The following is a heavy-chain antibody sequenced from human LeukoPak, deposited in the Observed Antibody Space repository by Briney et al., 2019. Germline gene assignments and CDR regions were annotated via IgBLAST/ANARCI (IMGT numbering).Heavy chain of an antibody. CDR3: ASLEPDSSSIDY. Sequence: PSETLSLTCTVSGGSISSYYWSWIRQPPGKGLEWIGYIYYSGSTNYNPSLKSRVTISVDTSKNQFSLKLSSVTAADTAVYYCASLEPDSSSIDYWGQGTLVTVSS. CDR1: GGSISSYY. V-gene: IGHV4-59*01. CDR2: IYYSGST. D-gene: IGHD6-13*01. J-gene: IGHJ4*02.